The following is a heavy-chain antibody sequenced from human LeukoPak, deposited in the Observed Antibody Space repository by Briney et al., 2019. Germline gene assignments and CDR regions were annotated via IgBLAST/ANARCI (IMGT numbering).Heavy chain of an antibody. Sequence: GGSLRLSCAASGFTFSRYAMHWVRQAPGKGLEWVAVISYDGSNEYYADSVKGRFTISRDNAKNTLYVQMNSLRAEDTAVYYCARDFYGAAAVWGQGILVTVSS. D-gene: IGHD6-13*01. J-gene: IGHJ4*02. CDR2: ISYDGSNE. CDR1: GFTFSRYA. CDR3: ARDFYGAAAV. V-gene: IGHV3-30-3*01.